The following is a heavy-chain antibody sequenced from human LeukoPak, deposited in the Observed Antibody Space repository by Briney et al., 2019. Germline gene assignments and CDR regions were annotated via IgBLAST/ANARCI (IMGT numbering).Heavy chain of an antibody. V-gene: IGHV4-34*01. CDR1: GGSFSGYY. D-gene: IGHD4-11*01. CDR2: INHSGST. J-gene: IGHJ4*02. Sequence: SETLSLTCAVYGGSFSGYYWSWIRQPPGKGLEWIGEINHSGSTNYNPSLKSRVTISVDTSKNQFSLKLSSVTAADTAVYYCASRYDYSNYIDYWGQGTLVTVSS. CDR3: ASRYDYSNYIDY.